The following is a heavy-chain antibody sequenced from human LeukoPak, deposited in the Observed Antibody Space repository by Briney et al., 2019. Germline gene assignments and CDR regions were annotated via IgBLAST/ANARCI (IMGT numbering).Heavy chain of an antibody. D-gene: IGHD3-9*01. CDR1: GFTFSSYS. Sequence: PGGSLRLSCAASGFTFSSYSMNWVRQPPGKGLEWVSYISSSSSTKYYADSVKGRFTISRDNAKNSLYLQMNSLRAEDTAVYYCARALRYFDWLSTSPEYNWFDPWGQGTLVTVSS. CDR2: ISSSSSTK. CDR3: ARALRYFDWLSTSPEYNWFDP. J-gene: IGHJ5*02. V-gene: IGHV3-48*01.